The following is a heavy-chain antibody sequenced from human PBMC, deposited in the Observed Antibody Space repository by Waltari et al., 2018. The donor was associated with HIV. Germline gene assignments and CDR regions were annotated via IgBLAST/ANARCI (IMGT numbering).Heavy chain of an antibody. CDR1: GGSISSSSYY. Sequence: QLQLQESGPGLVKPSETLSLTCTVSGGSISSSSYYWGWIRQPPGKGLEWIGSIYYSGSTYYNPSLKSRVTISVDTSKNQFSLKLSSVTAADTAVYYCARDRVPAIPWGFDPWGQGTLVTVSS. J-gene: IGHJ5*02. CDR3: ARDRVPAIPWGFDP. D-gene: IGHD2-2*01. V-gene: IGHV4-39*07. CDR2: IYYSGST.